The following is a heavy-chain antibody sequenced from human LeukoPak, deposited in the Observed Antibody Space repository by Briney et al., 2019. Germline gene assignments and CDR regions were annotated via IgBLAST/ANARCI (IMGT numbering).Heavy chain of an antibody. V-gene: IGHV3-7*01. J-gene: IGHJ6*04. D-gene: IGHD2-2*03. CDR1: GFTFSGHW. CDR2: IKQDASQ. Sequence: PGGSLRLSCAASGFTFSGHWMGWVRQAPGKGLEWVANIKQDASQYYVDSVKGRFTISRDNAKNSLYLQMNSLRAEDTAVYYCATFVGIVSGTYTVPGGLLVWGKGTTVTVSS. CDR3: ATFVGIVSGTYTVPGGLLV.